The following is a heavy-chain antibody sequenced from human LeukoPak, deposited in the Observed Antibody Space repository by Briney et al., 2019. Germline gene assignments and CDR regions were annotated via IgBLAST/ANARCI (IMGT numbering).Heavy chain of an antibody. CDR3: ARSGGYSRSKQIQLRLRVSHFDY. Sequence: ASVKVSCKASGYTFTGYYIHWVRQAPGQGLEWMGWINPNSGGTNYAQKFQGRVTMTRDTSISTAYMELSRLRSDDTAVYYCARSGGYSRSKQIQLRLRVSHFDYWGQGTLVTVSS. V-gene: IGHV1-2*02. D-gene: IGHD5-18*01. J-gene: IGHJ4*02. CDR2: INPNSGGT. CDR1: GYTFTGYY.